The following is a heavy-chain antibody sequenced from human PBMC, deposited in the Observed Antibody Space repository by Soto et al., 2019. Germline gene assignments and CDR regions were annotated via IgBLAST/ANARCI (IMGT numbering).Heavy chain of an antibody. V-gene: IGHV4-59*08. CDR1: GGSISSYY. CDR2: IYYSGST. CDR3: ARRYGYYFDY. D-gene: IGHD4-17*01. Sequence: QVQLQESGPGLVKPSETLSLTCTVSGGSISSYYWSWIRQPPGKGLEWIGYIYYSGSTNYNPSLKSRVTISTDTSKNQLSLKLSSVPAADTAVYYCARRYGYYFDYWGQGTLVTVSS. J-gene: IGHJ4*02.